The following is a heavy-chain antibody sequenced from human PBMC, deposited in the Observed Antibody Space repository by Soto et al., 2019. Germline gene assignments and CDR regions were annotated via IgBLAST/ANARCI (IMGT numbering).Heavy chain of an antibody. D-gene: IGHD5-18*01. CDR1: GFTFSSYA. CDR2: ISGSGGST. CDR3: DLGGYSYGHAY. Sequence: GGSLRLSCAASGFTFSSYAMSWVRQAPGKGLEWVSAISGSGGSTYYADSVKGRFTISRDNSKNTLYLQMNSRRAEDTAVYYCDLGGYSYGHAYWGQGTLVTVSS. V-gene: IGHV3-23*01. J-gene: IGHJ4*02.